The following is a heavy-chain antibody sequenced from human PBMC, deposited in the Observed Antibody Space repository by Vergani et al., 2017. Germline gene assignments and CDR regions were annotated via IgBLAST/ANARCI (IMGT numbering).Heavy chain of an antibody. V-gene: IGHV3-23*01. CDR2: ISGSGGST. CDR3: AKASSITMIVVVIRGLVDPFDY. Sequence: EVQLLESGGGLVQPGGSLRLSCAASGFTFSSYAMSWVRQAPGKGLEWVSAISGSGGSTYYADSVKGRFTISRDHSKNTLYLQMNSLRAEDTAVYYCAKASSITMIVVVIRGLVDPFDYWGQGTLVTVSS. CDR1: GFTFSSYA. D-gene: IGHD3-22*01. J-gene: IGHJ4*02.